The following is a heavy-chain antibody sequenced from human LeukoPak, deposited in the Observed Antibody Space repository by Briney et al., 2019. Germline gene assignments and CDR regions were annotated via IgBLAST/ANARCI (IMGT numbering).Heavy chain of an antibody. J-gene: IGHJ6*04. CDR1: GFTFSSYA. CDR3: ATTSGSGSYYYGMDV. CDR2: ISGSGGST. Sequence: GGSLRLSCAASGFTFSSYAMSWVRQAPGKGLEWVSAISGSGGSTYYADSVKGRFTISRDNSKNTLYLQMNSLRAEDTAVCYCATTSGSGSYYYGMDVWGKGTTVTVSS. D-gene: IGHD3-10*01. V-gene: IGHV3-23*01.